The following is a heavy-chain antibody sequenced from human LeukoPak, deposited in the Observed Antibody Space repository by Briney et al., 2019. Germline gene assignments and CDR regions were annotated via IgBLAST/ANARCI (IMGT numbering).Heavy chain of an antibody. V-gene: IGHV4-31*03. CDR1: GGSISSGGYY. CDR3: ARDSDYYDSSGYYYSNWFDP. J-gene: IGHJ5*02. D-gene: IGHD3-22*01. Sequence: SETLSLTCTVSGGSISSGGYYWSWIRQHPGKGLEWIGYIYYSGSTYYNPSLESRVTISVDTSKNQFSLKLSSVTAADTAVYYCARDSDYYDSSGYYYSNWFDPWGQGTLVTVSS. CDR2: IYYSGST.